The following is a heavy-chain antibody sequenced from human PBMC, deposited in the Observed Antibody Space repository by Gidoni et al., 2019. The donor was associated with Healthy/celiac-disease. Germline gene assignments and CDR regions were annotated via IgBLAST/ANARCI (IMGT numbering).Heavy chain of an antibody. J-gene: IGHJ4*02. CDR2: TYYSGST. CDR3: ARHELEHGDYYYFDY. CDR1: GGPISSSSYY. Sequence: QLQLQESGPGLVKPSETLSLTCTVSGGPISSSSYYWGWIRQPPGKGLEWIGSTYYSGSTSNNPSLKSRVTRSVGTSKNQCALKLSSVTAADTAVYYCARHELEHGDYYYFDYWGQGTLVTVSS. D-gene: IGHD4-17*01. V-gene: IGHV4-39*01.